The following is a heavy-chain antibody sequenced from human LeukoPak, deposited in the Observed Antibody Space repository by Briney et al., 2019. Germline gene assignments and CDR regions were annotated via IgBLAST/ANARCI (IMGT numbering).Heavy chain of an antibody. J-gene: IGHJ4*02. V-gene: IGHV3-21*01. Sequence: GGSLRLSCAASGFTFSSYSMNWVRQAPGKGLEWVSSIGSSSNYVYYADSVKGRFTISRDNAKNSLYLQMNSLRAEDTAVYYCARGIAAAGVDYWGQGTLVTVSS. CDR3: ARGIAAAGVDY. CDR2: IGSSSNYV. CDR1: GFTFSSYS. D-gene: IGHD6-13*01.